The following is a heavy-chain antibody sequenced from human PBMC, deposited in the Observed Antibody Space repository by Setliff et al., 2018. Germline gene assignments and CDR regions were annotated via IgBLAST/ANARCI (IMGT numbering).Heavy chain of an antibody. D-gene: IGHD6-19*01. CDR1: GFTFSTYW. CDR2: ISTDGSSI. V-gene: IGHV3-74*03. J-gene: IGHJ4*02. Sequence: PGGSLRLSCVTSGFTFSTYWMHWVRQAPGQGLVWVARISTDGSSITYADSVKGRFTISRDNAKNSLYLQMNSLRAEDTAVYYCARDGREQWLVPPGYWGQGTLVTVSS. CDR3: ARDGREQWLVPPGY.